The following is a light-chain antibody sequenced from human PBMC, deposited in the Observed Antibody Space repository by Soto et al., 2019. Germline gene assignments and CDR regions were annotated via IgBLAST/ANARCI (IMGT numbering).Light chain of an antibody. Sequence: DIVMTQSPDSLAVSLGERATINCKSSQSVLYSSNNKNYLAWYQQKPGQPPKLLIYWASTRESGVPDRFSGSGSGTDFTLTISSLQAEDVAGYYCQQYYSTPLTFGGGTKVDLK. CDR1: QSVLYSSNNKNY. CDR2: WAS. J-gene: IGKJ4*01. CDR3: QQYYSTPLT. V-gene: IGKV4-1*01.